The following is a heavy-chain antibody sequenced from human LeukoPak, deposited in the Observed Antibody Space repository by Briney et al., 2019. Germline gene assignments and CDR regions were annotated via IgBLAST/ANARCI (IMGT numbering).Heavy chain of an antibody. CDR3: ASYVYYYDSSGPPQRWFDP. CDR1: GGSISSYY. V-gene: IGHV4-59*01. Sequence: SETLSLTCTVSGGSISSYYWSWIRQPPGKGLEWIGYIYYSGSTNYNPSLKSRVTISVDTSKNQFSLKLSSVTAADTAVYYCASYVYYYDSSGPPQRWFDPWGQGTLVTVSS. CDR2: IYYSGST. J-gene: IGHJ5*02. D-gene: IGHD3-22*01.